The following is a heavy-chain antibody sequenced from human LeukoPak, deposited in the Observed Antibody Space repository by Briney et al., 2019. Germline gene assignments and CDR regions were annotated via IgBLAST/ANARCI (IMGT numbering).Heavy chain of an antibody. CDR2: NENGGTT. CDR1: GFTFRSHA. D-gene: IGHD4-17*01. CDR3: ANEIRPNDY. V-gene: IGHV3-23*01. J-gene: IGHJ4*02. Sequence: GGSLRLSCVGSGFTFRSHAMSWVRQAPEKGLEFVSGNENGGTTYYADSVKGRFTISRDNSKNTLYLQMNSLSADDTAMYYCANEIRPNDYWGQGTLVTVSS.